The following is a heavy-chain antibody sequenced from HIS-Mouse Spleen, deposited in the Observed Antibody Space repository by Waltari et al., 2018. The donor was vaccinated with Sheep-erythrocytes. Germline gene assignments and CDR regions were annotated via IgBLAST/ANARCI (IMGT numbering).Heavy chain of an antibody. CDR2: ISSSSSYI. CDR3: ARDAPHGDPFDY. J-gene: IGHJ4*02. V-gene: IGHV3-21*01. CDR1: GFTFRSYS. Sequence: EVQLVESGGGLVKPGGSLSLSCAASGFTFRSYSMNWVRQAPGKGLEWVSSISSSSSYIYYADSVKGRFTISRDNAKNSLYLQMNSLRAEDTAVYYCARDAPHGDPFDYWGQGTLVTVSS. D-gene: IGHD7-27*01.